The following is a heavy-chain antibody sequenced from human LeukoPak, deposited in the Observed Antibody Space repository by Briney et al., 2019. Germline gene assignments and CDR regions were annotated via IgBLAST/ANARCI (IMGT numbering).Heavy chain of an antibody. D-gene: IGHD5-18*01. J-gene: IGHJ4*02. CDR2: IYYSGST. Sequence: SETLSLTCTVSGYSISSGYYWGWIRQPPGKGLEWIGYIYYSGSTNYNPSLKSRVTISVDKSKNQFSLKLSSVTAADTAVYYCARDSEEDTATIDYWGQGTLVTASS. CDR1: GYSISSGYY. CDR3: ARDSEEDTATIDY. V-gene: IGHV4-61*05.